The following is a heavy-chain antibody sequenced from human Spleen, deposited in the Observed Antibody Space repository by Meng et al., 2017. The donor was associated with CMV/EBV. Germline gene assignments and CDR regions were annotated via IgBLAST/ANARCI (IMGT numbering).Heavy chain of an antibody. V-gene: IGHV3-23*01. CDR2: ISGSGGST. CDR3: AKDLRYCSGGSCGYNPAY. CDR1: FRSYA. Sequence: FRSYALSWVRQAPGKGLELVSAISGSGGSTYYADSVKGRFTISRDNSKNTLYLQMNSLRAEDTAVYYCAKDLRYCSGGSCGYNPAYWGQGTLVTVSS. J-gene: IGHJ4*02. D-gene: IGHD2-15*01.